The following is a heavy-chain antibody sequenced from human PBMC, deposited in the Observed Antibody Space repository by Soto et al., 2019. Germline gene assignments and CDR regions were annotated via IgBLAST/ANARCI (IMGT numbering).Heavy chain of an antibody. V-gene: IGHV4-39*06. CDR2: IYFSGSP. CDR1: CCSIRSRSYY. CDR3: ARAPLN. J-gene: IGHJ4*02. Sequence: PSGTLCPTCTVPCCSIRSRSYYWGWIRQPPGKGVGWVGYIYFSGSPHYKPSLKSRVTISVDNSKNPFPLKVSALNAPGTRVYYCARAPLNWGQGTLVT.